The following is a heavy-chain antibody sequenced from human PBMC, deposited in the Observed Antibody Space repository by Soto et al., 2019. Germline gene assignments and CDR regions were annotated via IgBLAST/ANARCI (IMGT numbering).Heavy chain of an antibody. J-gene: IGHJ6*02. CDR1: GFTFSSYG. CDR2: IWYDGSNK. D-gene: IGHD2-15*01. V-gene: IGHV3-33*01. Sequence: ESGGGVVQPGRSLRLSCAASGFTFSSYGMHWVRQAPGKGLEWVAVIWYDGSNKYYADSVKGRFTISRDNSKNTLYLQMNSLRAEDTAVYYCARAYCSGGSCPPYYYGMDVWGQGTTVTVSS. CDR3: ARAYCSGGSCPPYYYGMDV.